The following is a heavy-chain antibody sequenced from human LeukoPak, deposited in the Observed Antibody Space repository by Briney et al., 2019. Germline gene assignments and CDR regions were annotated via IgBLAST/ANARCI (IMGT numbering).Heavy chain of an antibody. Sequence: ASVKVSCKASGYTFTSYDINWVRQATGQGLEWMGWMNPNSGNTGYAQKFQGRVTITRNTSISTAYMELSSLRSEDTAVYYCASGSYYDFWSEEDAFDIWGQGTMVTVPS. CDR2: MNPNSGNT. V-gene: IGHV1-8*03. D-gene: IGHD3-3*01. J-gene: IGHJ3*02. CDR1: GYTFTSYD. CDR3: ASGSYYDFWSEEDAFDI.